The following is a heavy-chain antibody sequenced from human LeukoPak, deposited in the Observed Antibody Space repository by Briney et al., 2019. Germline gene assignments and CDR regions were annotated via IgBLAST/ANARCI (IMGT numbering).Heavy chain of an antibody. CDR1: GYTFTSYG. D-gene: IGHD3-10*01. J-gene: IGHJ4*02. Sequence: GASAKVSCKASGYTFTSYGISWVRQAPGQGLEWMGWISAYNGNTNYAQKLQGRVTMTTDTSTSTAYMELRSLRSDDTAVYYCARVGQGYGSGSYSFDYWGQGTLVTVSS. CDR2: ISAYNGNT. V-gene: IGHV1-18*01. CDR3: ARVGQGYGSGSYSFDY.